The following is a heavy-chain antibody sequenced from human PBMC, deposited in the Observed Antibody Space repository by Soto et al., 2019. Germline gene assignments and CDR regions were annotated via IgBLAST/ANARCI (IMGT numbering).Heavy chain of an antibody. CDR1: GYTFTTYW. D-gene: IGHD3-16*02. J-gene: IGHJ6*02. Sequence: PGESLKISCNASGYTFTTYWIGWVRQMPGKHLQWIGIIYPGDSNTRYSPSFQGQVTISADNSISTAYLQWSSLKASDSSIYHCARYIEDGESYTYYYGMDVWRQRTRVTVAS. CDR3: ARYIEDGESYTYYYGMDV. V-gene: IGHV5-51*01. CDR2: IYPGDSNT.